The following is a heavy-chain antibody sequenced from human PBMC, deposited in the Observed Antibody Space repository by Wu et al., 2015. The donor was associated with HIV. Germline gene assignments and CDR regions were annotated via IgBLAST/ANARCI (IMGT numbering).Heavy chain of an antibody. D-gene: IGHD6-25*01. CDR1: GESFSGYY. CDR2: INHSGST. J-gene: IGHJ4*02. Sequence: QVQLQQWGAGLLKSSETLSLTCAVYGESFSGYYWSWIRQPPGKGLEWIGEINHSGSTNHNLSLKSRVTISVDTSKNQFSLKLTSVTAADTAVYYCARGDSSVGRLFDYWGQGTLVIVSS. CDR3: ARGDSSVGRLFDY. V-gene: IGHV4-34*01.